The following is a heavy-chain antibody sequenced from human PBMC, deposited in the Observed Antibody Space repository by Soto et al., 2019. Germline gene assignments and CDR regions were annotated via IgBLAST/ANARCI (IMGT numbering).Heavy chain of an antibody. Sequence: SETLSLTCTVSGGSISSYYWSWIRQPPGKGLEWIGYIYYSGSTNYNPSLKSRVTISVDTSKNQFSLKLSSVTAADTAVYYCARERGWDDYGDHYIDYWGQGTLVTVSS. CDR3: ARERGWDDYGDHYIDY. V-gene: IGHV4-59*01. CDR2: IYYSGST. D-gene: IGHD4-17*01. CDR1: GGSISSYY. J-gene: IGHJ4*02.